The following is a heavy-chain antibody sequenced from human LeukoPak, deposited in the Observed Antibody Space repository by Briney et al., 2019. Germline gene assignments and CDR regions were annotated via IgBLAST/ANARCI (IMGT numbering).Heavy chain of an antibody. Sequence: SCKASGYTFTSYGMHWVRQAPGKGLEWVAVISYDGSNKYYADSVKGRFTISRDNSKNTLYLQMNSLRAEDTAVYYCAKQQQLVGGGFDYWGQGTLVTVSS. CDR3: AKQQQLVGGGFDY. J-gene: IGHJ4*02. CDR1: GYTFTSYG. D-gene: IGHD6-13*01. CDR2: ISYDGSNK. V-gene: IGHV3-30*18.